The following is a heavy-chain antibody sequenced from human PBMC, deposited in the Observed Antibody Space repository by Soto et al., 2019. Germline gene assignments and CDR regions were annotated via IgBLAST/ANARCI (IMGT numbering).Heavy chain of an antibody. CDR1: GGSISSGGYY. CDR2: IYYSGST. V-gene: IGHV4-31*03. CDR3: ARDEYSGYDLCY. J-gene: IGHJ4*02. Sequence: SSETLSLTCTVSGGSISSGGYYWSWIRQHPGKGLEWIGYIYYSGSTYYNPSLKSRVTISVDTSKNQFSLKLSSVTAADTAVYYCARDEYSGYDLCYWGQGTLVTVSS. D-gene: IGHD5-12*01.